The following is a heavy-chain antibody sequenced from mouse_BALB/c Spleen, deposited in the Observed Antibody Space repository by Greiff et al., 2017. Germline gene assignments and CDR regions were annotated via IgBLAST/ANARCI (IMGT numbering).Heavy chain of an antibody. D-gene: IGHD1-1*01. CDR3: TRDTTVGYFDV. Sequence: EVMLVESGGGLVKPGGSLKLSCAASGFTFSSYTMSWVRQTPEKRLEWVATISSGGSYTYYPDSVKGRFTISRDNAKNTLYLQMSSLKSEDTAMYYCTRDTTVGYFDVWGAGTTVTVSS. J-gene: IGHJ1*01. V-gene: IGHV5-6-4*01. CDR1: GFTFSSYT. CDR2: ISSGGSYT.